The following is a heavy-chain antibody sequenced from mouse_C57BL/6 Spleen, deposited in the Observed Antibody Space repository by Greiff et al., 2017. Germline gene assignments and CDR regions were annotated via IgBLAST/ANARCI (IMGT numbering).Heavy chain of an antibody. J-gene: IGHJ2*01. CDR2: IHPNSGST. Sequence: VQLQQPGAELVKPGASVKLSCKASGYTFTSYWMHWVKQRPGQGLEWIGMIHPNSGSTNYNEKFKSKATLTVDKSSSTAYMQRSSLTSEDSAVYDCARGGGITTVVARDYWGQGTTLTVSS. CDR1: GYTFTSYW. V-gene: IGHV1-64*01. D-gene: IGHD1-1*01. CDR3: ARGGGITTVVARDY.